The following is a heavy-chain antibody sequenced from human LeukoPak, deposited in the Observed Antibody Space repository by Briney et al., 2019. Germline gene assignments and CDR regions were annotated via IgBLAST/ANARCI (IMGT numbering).Heavy chain of an antibody. CDR2: ISGSGNYT. Sequence: GGSLRLSCAGSGFTFSSHAMTWVRQAPGKGLEWVSTISGSGNYTYHADSVKGRFTISRDNSKNTLFLQMNSLRAEDTAVYYCAKALEVVPAAYDYWGQGTLVIVSS. CDR1: GFTFSSHA. CDR3: AKALEVVPAAYDY. D-gene: IGHD2-2*01. J-gene: IGHJ4*02. V-gene: IGHV3-23*01.